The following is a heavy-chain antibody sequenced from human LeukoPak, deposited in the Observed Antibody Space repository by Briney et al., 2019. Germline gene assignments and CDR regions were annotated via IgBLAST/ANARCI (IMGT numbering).Heavy chain of an antibody. J-gene: IGHJ6*03. CDR3: AREDRLSPYYYYMDV. D-gene: IGHD3-16*01. CDR2: IKQDGSEK. V-gene: IGHV3-7*01. CDR1: GFTFSSYW. Sequence: GGSLRLSCAASGFTFSSYWMSWVRQAPGKGLEWVANIKQDGSEKYYVDSVKGRFTISRDNAKNSLYLQMNSLRAEDMAVYYCAREDRLSPYYYYMDVWGKGTTVTVSS.